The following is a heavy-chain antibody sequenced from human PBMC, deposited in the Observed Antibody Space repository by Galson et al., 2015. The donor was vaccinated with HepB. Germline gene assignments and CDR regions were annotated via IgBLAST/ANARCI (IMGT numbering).Heavy chain of an antibody. CDR2: IYHSGST. V-gene: IGHV4-4*09. CDR3: ARSGHTATEFDR. CDR1: GGSVSGYY. Sequence: SETLSLTCTVSGGSVSGYYWSWIRQSPGKGLEWIGYIYHSGSTNYNPSFKSRVTILLDTFKNEFFLRVTPVTAADTAVYYCARSGHTATEFDRWGRGTLVTVSS. J-gene: IGHJ4*02. D-gene: IGHD5-18*01.